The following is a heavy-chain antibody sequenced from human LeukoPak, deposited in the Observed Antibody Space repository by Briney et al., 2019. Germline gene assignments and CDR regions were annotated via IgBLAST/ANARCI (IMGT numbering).Heavy chain of an antibody. V-gene: IGHV4-39*01. D-gene: IGHD3-10*01. J-gene: IGHJ4*02. CDR3: ARQGVRGVIGY. CDR1: GGPISSSSYY. Sequence: SETLSLTCTVSGGPISSSSYYWGWIRQPPGKGLEWIGSIYYSGSTYYNPSLKSRVTISVDTSKNQFSLKLSSVTAADTAVYYCARQGVRGVIGYWGQGTLVTVSS. CDR2: IYYSGST.